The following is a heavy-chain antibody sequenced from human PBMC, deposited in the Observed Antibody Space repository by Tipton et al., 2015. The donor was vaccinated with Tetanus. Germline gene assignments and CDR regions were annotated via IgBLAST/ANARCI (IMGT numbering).Heavy chain of an antibody. J-gene: IGHJ4*02. V-gene: IGHV3-7*03. CDR1: GFDFRSDW. CDR2: IKQDGNEK. D-gene: IGHD3-10*01. CDR3: ARDPHTIRTGNHRGFDY. Sequence: SLRLSCAASGFDFRSDWMTWVRQAPGKGLGWVANIKQDGNEKYHVDSVKGRFTISRDNGKNLLYLQMNSLRVEDTAVYYCARDPHTIRTGNHRGFDYWGQGTKVTVSS.